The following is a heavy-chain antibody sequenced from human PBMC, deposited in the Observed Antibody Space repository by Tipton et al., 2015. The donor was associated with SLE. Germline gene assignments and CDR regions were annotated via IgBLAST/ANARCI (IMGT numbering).Heavy chain of an antibody. CDR3: AKDSLTSTTYYDFWSGYFYDAFDI. Sequence: SLRLSCAASGFTFSSYWMSWVRQAPGKGLEWVANIKQDGSEKYYVDSVKGRFTISRDNSKNTLYLQMNSLRAEDTAVYYCAKDSLTSTTYYDFWSGYFYDAFDIWGQGTMVTVSS. CDR1: GFTFSSYW. CDR2: IKQDGSEK. D-gene: IGHD3-3*01. V-gene: IGHV3-7*03. J-gene: IGHJ3*02.